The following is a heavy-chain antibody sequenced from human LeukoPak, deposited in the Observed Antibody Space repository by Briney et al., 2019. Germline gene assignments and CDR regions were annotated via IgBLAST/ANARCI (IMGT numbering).Heavy chain of an antibody. Sequence: PSETLSLTCTVYGGSVRSGSYYWSWIRQPPGKGLEWIGYIYYSGSTNYNPSLKSRVTISVDTSKNQFSLKLSSVTAADTAVYYCARDGLPQVVPAAMTGYYGMDVWGKGTTVTVSS. J-gene: IGHJ6*04. CDR1: GGSVRSGSYY. CDR3: ARDGLPQVVPAAMTGYYGMDV. V-gene: IGHV4-61*01. D-gene: IGHD2-2*01. CDR2: IYYSGST.